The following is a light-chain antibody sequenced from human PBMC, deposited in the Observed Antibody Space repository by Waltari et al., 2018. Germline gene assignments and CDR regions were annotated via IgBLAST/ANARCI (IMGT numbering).Light chain of an antibody. Sequence: QLVLTQSPSASASLGASIKLTCTLSSGHSSNVIAWLQQQPEKGPRFLMKVNSDGSHRKGDAIPDRFSGSSSGSERYLSISSLQSEDEADSFCQTGGHGTWVFGGGTKLTVL. J-gene: IGLJ3*02. CDR1: SGHSSNV. V-gene: IGLV4-69*01. CDR3: QTGGHGTWV. CDR2: VNSDGSH.